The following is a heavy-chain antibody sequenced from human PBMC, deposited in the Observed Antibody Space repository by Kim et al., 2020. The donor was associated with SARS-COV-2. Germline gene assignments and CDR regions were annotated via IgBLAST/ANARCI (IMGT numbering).Heavy chain of an antibody. CDR2: IGDST. CDR3: AKGYTASCYTCGHY. Sequence: GGSLRLSCAASGFTFSSYAMIWVRQAPGKGLEWVSTIGDSTFYAVSVQGRFTISRDNSKNTLYLQMNSLRADDTAVYYCAKGYTASCYTCGHYWGQGTLVTVSS. CDR1: GFTFSSYA. J-gene: IGHJ4*02. D-gene: IGHD2-2*02. V-gene: IGHV3-23*01.